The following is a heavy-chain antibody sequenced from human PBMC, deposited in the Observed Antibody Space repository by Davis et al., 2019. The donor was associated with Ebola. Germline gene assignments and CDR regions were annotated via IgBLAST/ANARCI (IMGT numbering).Heavy chain of an antibody. D-gene: IGHD4-17*01. J-gene: IGHJ5*02. Sequence: GESLKISCKGSGYSFTSYWISWVRQAPGQGLEWMGWISAYNGNTNYAQKLQGRVTMTTDTSTSTAYMELRSLRSDDTAVYYCARATYGDYYGWFDPWGQGTLVTVSS. CDR1: GYSFTSYW. CDR3: ARATYGDYYGWFDP. CDR2: ISAYNGNT. V-gene: IGHV1-18*04.